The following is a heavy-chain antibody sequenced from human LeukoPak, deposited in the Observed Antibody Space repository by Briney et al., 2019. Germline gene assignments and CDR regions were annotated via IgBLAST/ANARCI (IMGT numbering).Heavy chain of an antibody. D-gene: IGHD3-22*01. CDR2: ISSSSSYI. J-gene: IGHJ4*02. V-gene: IGHV3-21*01. CDR3: AISFSGSHFDY. CDR1: GFTFSSYN. Sequence: GGSLRLSGAASGFTFSSYNMNWVRQAPGKGLEWVSSISSSSSYIYYADSVKGRFTISRDNAKNSLYLQMNSLRAEDTAVYYCAISFSGSHFDYWGQGTLVTVSS.